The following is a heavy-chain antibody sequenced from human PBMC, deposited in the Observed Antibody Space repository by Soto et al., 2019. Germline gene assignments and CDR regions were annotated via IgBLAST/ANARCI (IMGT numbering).Heavy chain of an antibody. Sequence: GGSLRLSCAASGFTFSSYAMHWVRQAPGKGLEWVAVISYDEINKNYADSVKGRFTISRDNSKNTLYLQMNSLRAEDTAVYYCARLSDYSSSWYFPLDYWGQGTLVTVLL. CDR1: GFTFSSYA. V-gene: IGHV3-30-3*01. J-gene: IGHJ4*02. CDR3: ARLSDYSSSWYFPLDY. D-gene: IGHD6-13*01. CDR2: ISYDEINK.